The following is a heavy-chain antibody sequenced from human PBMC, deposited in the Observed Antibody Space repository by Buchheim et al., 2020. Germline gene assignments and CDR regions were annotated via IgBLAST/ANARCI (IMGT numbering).Heavy chain of an antibody. CDR3: ARVMTPAFGGYGMDV. V-gene: IGHV1-2*04. CDR2: INPNSGGT. D-gene: IGHD3-22*01. Sequence: QVQLVQSGAEVKKPGASVKVSCKASGYTFTGYYMHWVRQAPGQGLEWMVWINPNSGGTNYAQKFQVCVTMTRDTCISTAYMELSRLRSDDTAVYYCARVMTPAFGGYGMDVWGQGTT. J-gene: IGHJ6*02. CDR1: GYTFTGYY.